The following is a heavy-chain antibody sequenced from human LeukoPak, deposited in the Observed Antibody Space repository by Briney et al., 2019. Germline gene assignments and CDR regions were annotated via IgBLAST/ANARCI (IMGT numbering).Heavy chain of an antibody. CDR2: IHRGGNT. J-gene: IGHJ4*02. CDR3: ARGKSDSGDYPIFDC. V-gene: IGHV3-53*01. D-gene: IGHD3-10*01. Sequence: PGGSLRLSCAASGFTVNNKYMSWVRQAPGKGLEWVSLIHRGGNTYHADSVKGRFTISRDNSKNTLFLRMNSLRVEDTATYYCARGKSDSGDYPIFDCWGQGTLVTVSS. CDR1: GFTVNNKY.